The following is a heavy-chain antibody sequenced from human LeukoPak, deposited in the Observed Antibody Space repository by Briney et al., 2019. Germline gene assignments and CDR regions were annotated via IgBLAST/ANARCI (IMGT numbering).Heavy chain of an antibody. Sequence: SETLSLTCTVSGGSISSYYWSWIRQPAGKGLEWIGRIYTSGSTNYNPSLKSRVTMSVDTSKNQFSLKLSFVTAADTAVYYCASMTAAAGSFDYWGQGTLVTVSS. V-gene: IGHV4-4*07. CDR2: IYTSGST. D-gene: IGHD6-13*01. J-gene: IGHJ4*02. CDR1: GGSISSYY. CDR3: ASMTAAAGSFDY.